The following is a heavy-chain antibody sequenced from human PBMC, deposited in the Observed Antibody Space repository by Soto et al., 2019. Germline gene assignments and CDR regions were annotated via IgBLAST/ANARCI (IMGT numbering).Heavy chain of an antibody. V-gene: IGHV3-30*18. CDR1: GFTFSSYG. J-gene: IGHJ6*02. Sequence: QVQLVESGGGVVQPGRSLRLSCAASGFTFSSYGMHWVRQAPGKGLEWVAVISYDGSNKYYADSVKGRFTISRDNSKNTLYLQMNSLRAEDTAVYYCAKSCSTSCYLGMDVWGQGTTVTVSS. CDR2: ISYDGSNK. D-gene: IGHD2-2*01. CDR3: AKSCSTSCYLGMDV.